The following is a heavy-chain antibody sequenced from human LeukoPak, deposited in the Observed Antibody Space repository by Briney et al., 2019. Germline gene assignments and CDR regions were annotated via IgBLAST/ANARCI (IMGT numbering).Heavy chain of an antibody. Sequence: PSETLSLTCTVSGGSISSGDYYWSWLRQPPGKGLEWIGYIYYSGSTYYNPSLKSRVTISVDTSKNQFSLKPGSVTAADTAVYYCARAFDDSSGYPQDIWGQGTMVTVSS. V-gene: IGHV4-30-4*01. CDR1: GGSISSGDYY. CDR2: IYYSGST. CDR3: ARAFDDSSGYPQDI. J-gene: IGHJ3*02. D-gene: IGHD3-22*01.